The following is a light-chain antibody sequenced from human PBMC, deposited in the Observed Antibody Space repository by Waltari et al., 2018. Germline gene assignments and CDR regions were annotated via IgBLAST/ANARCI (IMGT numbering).Light chain of an antibody. J-gene: IGLJ3*02. Sequence: QSALTQPASVSGSPGQSITISCTGTSSDVGGYTYVSWYQPHPGKAPKLMIYEVSNRPSGFSNRFSGSKSGNTASLTISGLQAEDEADYYCSSYTSSSTLEVFGGGTKLTVL. CDR3: SSYTSSSTLEV. CDR2: EVS. V-gene: IGLV2-14*01. CDR1: SSDVGGYTY.